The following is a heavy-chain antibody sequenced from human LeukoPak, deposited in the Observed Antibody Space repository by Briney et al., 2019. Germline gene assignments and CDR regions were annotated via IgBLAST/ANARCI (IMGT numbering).Heavy chain of an antibody. CDR3: ARSYSSSLRFDP. CDR1: GGSISSISYY. CDR2: TSYTGTT. V-gene: IGHV4-39*01. J-gene: IGHJ5*02. Sequence: PSEILSLTWTVSGGSISSISYYCGWIRQPPGKGLEWIARTSYTGTTYNKPSLKCRVTISLATSKNQFSLKLSSVTAADTAVYYCARSYSSSLRFDPWGHRTLVTASS. D-gene: IGHD6-13*01.